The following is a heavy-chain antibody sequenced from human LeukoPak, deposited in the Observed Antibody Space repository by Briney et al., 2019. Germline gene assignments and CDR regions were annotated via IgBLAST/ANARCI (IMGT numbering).Heavy chain of an antibody. J-gene: IGHJ6*02. CDR1: GGSISSGGYY. CDR2: IYYSGST. D-gene: IGHD4-17*01. CDR3: ARDRTVTAPDYYYYGMDV. Sequence: SETLSLTCTVSGGSISSGGYYWSWIRQHPGKGLEWIGYIYYSGSTHYNPSLKSRVTISVDTSKNQFSLKLSSVTAADTAVYYCARDRTVTAPDYYYYGMDVWGQGTTVTVSS. V-gene: IGHV4-31*03.